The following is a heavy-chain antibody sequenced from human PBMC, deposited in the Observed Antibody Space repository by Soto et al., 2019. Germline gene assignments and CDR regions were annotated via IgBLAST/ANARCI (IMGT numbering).Heavy chain of an antibody. CDR2: INPNNGGT. CDR3: ARAYTSGWYFFGY. J-gene: IGHJ4*02. CDR1: GYSFTGYY. Sequence: ASVKVSCTASGYSFTGYYVHWVRQAPGQGLEYMGWINPNNGGTNYAQRFQGRVTMTRDTSISTAYMELNRLRSDDTAVYYCARAYTSGWYFFGYWGQGTLVTVSS. D-gene: IGHD6-19*01. V-gene: IGHV1-2*02.